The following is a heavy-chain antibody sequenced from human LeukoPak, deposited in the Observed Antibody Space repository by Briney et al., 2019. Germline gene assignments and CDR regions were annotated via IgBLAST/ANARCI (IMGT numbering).Heavy chain of an antibody. D-gene: IGHD3-22*01. CDR3: ATGSNRYDSSDFDY. V-gene: IGHV3-15*01. CDR2: IYSKTDGGTT. J-gene: IGHJ4*02. CDR1: GFTFSNAW. Sequence: GGSLRLSCAAFGFTFSNAWMNWVRQAPGKGLEWVGRIYSKTDGGTTEYAAPVKGRFSISRDDSKDTLDLQMHSLKTGDTALYYCATGSNRYDSSDFDYWGQGTLVTVSS.